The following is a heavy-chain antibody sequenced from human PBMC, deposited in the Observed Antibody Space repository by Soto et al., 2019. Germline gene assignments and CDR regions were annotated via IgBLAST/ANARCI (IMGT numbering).Heavy chain of an antibody. CDR1: GGTFSSYA. V-gene: IGHV1-69*13. Sequence: SVKVSCKASGGTFSSYAISWVRQAPGQGLEWMGGIIPIFGTANYAQKFQGRVTITADESTSTGYMELSSLRSEDTAVYYCASTVSRYYYYGMDLWGQGTTVTVSS. CDR3: ASTVSRYYYYGMDL. J-gene: IGHJ6*02. CDR2: IIPIFGTA. D-gene: IGHD4-4*01.